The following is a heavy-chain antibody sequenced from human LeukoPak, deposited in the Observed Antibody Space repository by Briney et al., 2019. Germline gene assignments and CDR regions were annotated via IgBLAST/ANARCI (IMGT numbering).Heavy chain of an antibody. Sequence: SVKVSCKASGGTFSSYTISWVRQAPGQGLEWMGRIIPIFGTTNYAQKFQGRVTITTDESTSTAYMELSSLRSEDTAVYYCARGGEANYYDTSGYYLYYYWGQGTLVTVSS. V-gene: IGHV1-69*05. D-gene: IGHD3-22*01. CDR1: GGTFSSYT. CDR2: IIPIFGTT. CDR3: ARGGEANYYDTSGYYLYYY. J-gene: IGHJ4*02.